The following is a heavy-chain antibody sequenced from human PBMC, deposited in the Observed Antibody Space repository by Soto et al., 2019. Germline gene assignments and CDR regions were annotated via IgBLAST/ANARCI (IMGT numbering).Heavy chain of an antibody. CDR3: AKTESIVVVPAATFDY. J-gene: IGHJ4*02. CDR2: ISGSGGST. V-gene: IGHV3-23*01. D-gene: IGHD2-2*01. CDR1: GFTFSSYA. Sequence: EVQLLESGGGLVQPGGSLRLSCAASGFTFSSYAMSWVRQAPGKGLEWVSAISGSGGSTYYADSVKGRFTISRDNSKNTLYLRMNSLRAEDTAVYYCAKTESIVVVPAATFDYWGQGTLVTVSS.